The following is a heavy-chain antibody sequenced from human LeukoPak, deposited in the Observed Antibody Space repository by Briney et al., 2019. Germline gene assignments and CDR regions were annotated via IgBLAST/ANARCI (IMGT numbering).Heavy chain of an antibody. V-gene: IGHV3-23*01. Sequence: GGSLRLSCAASGFTFSSYAMGWVREAPGEGRRGFSGISGSGGGTYYADSVRGRFTISRDNPKNTPHLQMNSLRAEDTAVYLCAKDKYSPVRSMSEAAYYFDFWGPGTLVTVSS. D-gene: IGHD6-13*01. CDR1: GFTFSSYA. CDR2: ISGSGGGT. CDR3: AKDKYSPVRSMSEAAYYFDF. J-gene: IGHJ4*02.